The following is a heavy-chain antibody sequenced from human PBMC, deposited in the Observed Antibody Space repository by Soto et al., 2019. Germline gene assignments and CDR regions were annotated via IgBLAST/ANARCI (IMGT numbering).Heavy chain of an antibody. CDR3: AADEVDHYDTTGYYYLDS. CDR1: GYTFTSYS. CDR2: INAGNGNT. Sequence: ASVKVSCKASGYTFTSYSMHWVRQAPGQRLEWMGWINAGNGNTKYSQKFQGRVTITRDTSASTAYMELSSLRSEDTAVYYCAADEVDHYDTTGYYYLDSWGQGTLVTVSS. D-gene: IGHD3-22*01. V-gene: IGHV1-3*01. J-gene: IGHJ4*02.